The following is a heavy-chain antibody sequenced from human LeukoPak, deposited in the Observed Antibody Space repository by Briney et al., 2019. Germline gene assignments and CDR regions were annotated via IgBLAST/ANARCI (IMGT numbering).Heavy chain of an antibody. D-gene: IGHD5-18*01. V-gene: IGHV4-39*02. CDR1: GGSLSSSSYY. CDR2: IYCSGST. Sequence: PSETLSLTCTVSGGSLSSSSYYWGWIRPPPGKGLEWVGNIYCSGSTSYIPSLKSRVSISVDTSKKHFSLRLSSVTAADTAVYYCARLGGYSYGYSGAFDIWGQGTMVTVSS. J-gene: IGHJ3*02. CDR3: ARLGGYSYGYSGAFDI.